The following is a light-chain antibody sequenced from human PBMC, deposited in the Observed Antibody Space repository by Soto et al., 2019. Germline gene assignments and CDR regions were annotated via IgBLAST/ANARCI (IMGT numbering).Light chain of an antibody. CDR3: CSYVGARTYV. CDR1: VSDVGSFGP. Sequence: QSVLTQPASVSGSPGQSITISCTGSVSDVGSFGPVSWYQQHPGQVPKLIIYEGNRRPSGASSRFSGSKSGNTASLTISGLQAEDEADYYCCSYVGARTYVFGAGTKVTVL. CDR2: EGN. V-gene: IGLV2-23*01. J-gene: IGLJ1*01.